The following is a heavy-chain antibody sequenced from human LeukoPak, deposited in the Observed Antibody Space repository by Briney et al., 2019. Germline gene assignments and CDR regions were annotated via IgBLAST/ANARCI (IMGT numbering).Heavy chain of an antibody. D-gene: IGHD3-10*01. CDR1: GYTFTGYY. Sequence: ASVKVSCKASGYTFTGYYMHWVRQAPGQGLEWMGWINPNSGGTNYAQKFQGRVTMTRDTSTSTAYMELRSLRSDDTAVYYCARERWFGELFGGMDVWGKGTTVTVSS. J-gene: IGHJ6*03. V-gene: IGHV1-2*02. CDR2: INPNSGGT. CDR3: ARERWFGELFGGMDV.